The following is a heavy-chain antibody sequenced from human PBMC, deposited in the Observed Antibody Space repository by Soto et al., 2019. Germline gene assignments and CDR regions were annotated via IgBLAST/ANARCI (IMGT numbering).Heavy chain of an antibody. J-gene: IGHJ4*02. D-gene: IGHD6-19*01. CDR1: GFTFSSYW. CDR3: ARARIAVAGFDY. V-gene: IGHV3-74*01. CDR2: INSDGSST. Sequence: PGGSLRLSCAASGFTFSSYWMHWFRQAPGKGLVWVSRINSDGSSTSYAGSVKGRFTISRDHAKNTLYLQMNSLRAEDTAVYYCARARIAVAGFDYWGQGTLVTVSS.